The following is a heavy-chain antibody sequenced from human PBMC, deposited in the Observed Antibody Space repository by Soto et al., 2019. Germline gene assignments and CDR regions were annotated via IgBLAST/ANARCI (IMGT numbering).Heavy chain of an antibody. V-gene: IGHV5-51*01. CDR3: ARLRYCSSTSCNNYYNIAVSHSNTWRCPRQLDRYSYYYGLGV. CDR1: GYSFTSYW. J-gene: IGHJ6*02. Sequence: PGESLKISCKGSGYSFTSYWIGWVRQMPGKGLEWMGIIYPGDSDTRYSPSFQGQVTISADKSISTAYLQWSSLKASDTAMYYCARLRYCSSTSCNNYYNIAVSHSNTWRCPRQLDRYSYYYGLGVWGQGTTVTVSS. D-gene: IGHD2-2*01. CDR2: IYPGDSDT.